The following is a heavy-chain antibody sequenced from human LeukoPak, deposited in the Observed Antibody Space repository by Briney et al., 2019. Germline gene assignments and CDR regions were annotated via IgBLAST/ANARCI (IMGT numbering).Heavy chain of an antibody. D-gene: IGHD3-9*01. CDR1: GFTFSSYA. CDR2: IGGSGGST. Sequence: PGGSLRLSCAASGFTFSSYAMSWVRQAPGKGLEWVSAIGGSGGSTYYADSVKGRFTISRDNSKNTLYLQMNSLRAEDTAVYYCAKGHILTGVYYYYGMDVWGQGTTVTVSS. CDR3: AKGHILTGVYYYYGMDV. V-gene: IGHV3-23*01. J-gene: IGHJ6*02.